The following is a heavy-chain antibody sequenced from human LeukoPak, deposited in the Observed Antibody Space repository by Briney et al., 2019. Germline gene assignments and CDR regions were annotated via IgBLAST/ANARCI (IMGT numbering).Heavy chain of an antibody. Sequence: SETLSLTCTVSGGSIRTDGSYWAWIRQPPGKGLEWIGSIYIDGITHYNSSLQSRVTLSIDTSKNHFSLRLTSVTAADTAVFYCARLFARAWEYRYGMDVWGQGTAVTVSS. D-gene: IGHD1-26*01. CDR3: ARLFARAWEYRYGMDV. CDR2: IYIDGIT. J-gene: IGHJ6*02. CDR1: GGSIRTDGSY. V-gene: IGHV4-39*02.